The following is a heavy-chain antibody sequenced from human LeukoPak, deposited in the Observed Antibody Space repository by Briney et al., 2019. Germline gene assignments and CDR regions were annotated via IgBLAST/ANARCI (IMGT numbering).Heavy chain of an antibody. CDR3: AKVVVVVAATGPFDY. CDR1: GFTFSSYG. D-gene: IGHD2-15*01. V-gene: IGHV3-30*02. J-gene: IGHJ4*02. Sequence: PGGPLRLSCAASGFTFSSYGMHWVRQAPGKGLEWVAFIRYDGSNKYYADSVKGRFTISRDNSKNTLYLQMNSLRAEDTAVYYCAKVVVVVAATGPFDYWGQGTLVTVSS. CDR2: IRYDGSNK.